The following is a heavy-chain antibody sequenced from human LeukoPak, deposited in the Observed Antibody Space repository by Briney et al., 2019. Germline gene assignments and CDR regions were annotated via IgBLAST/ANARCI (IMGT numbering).Heavy chain of an antibody. Sequence: GGSLRLSCAASGFTFSSYSMNWVRQAPGKGLEWVSYISSSSSTIYYADSVKGRFTISRDNSKNTLYLVMNSLRVDDTAVYYCAKAVDLATISVDIWGQGTMVTVSS. V-gene: IGHV3-48*01. CDR1: GFTFSSYS. D-gene: IGHD5-24*01. J-gene: IGHJ3*02. CDR3: AKAVDLATISVDI. CDR2: ISSSSSTI.